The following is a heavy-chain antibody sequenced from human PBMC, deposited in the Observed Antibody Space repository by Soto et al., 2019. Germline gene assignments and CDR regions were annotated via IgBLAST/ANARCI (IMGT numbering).Heavy chain of an antibody. V-gene: IGHV4-34*01. J-gene: IGHJ4*02. CDR2: INHSGST. D-gene: IGHD3-22*01. CDR3: AGGGGAEDSSGYHVYYFDY. Sequence: QVQLQQCGAGLLKPSETLSLTCAVYGGSFSGYYWSWIRQPPGKVLEWIGEINHSGSTHYNPTPKIRGTVSVETPKNQFSVKLSSVTAADTAVYYCAGGGGAEDSSGYHVYYFDYLGQGTLVTVSS. CDR1: GGSFSGYY.